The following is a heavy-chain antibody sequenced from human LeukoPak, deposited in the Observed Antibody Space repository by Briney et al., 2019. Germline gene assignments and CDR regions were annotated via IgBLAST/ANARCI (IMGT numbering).Heavy chain of an antibody. CDR3: ASDVVVVVAASRGGDSPGY. CDR2: ISSSSSYI. CDR1: GFTFSSYS. V-gene: IGHV3-21*01. D-gene: IGHD2-15*01. Sequence: GGYLRLSCAASGFTFSSYSMNWVRQAPGKGLEWVSSISSSSSYIYHADSVKGRFTISTDNATSSLYLQMNSLRAEDTAVYYCASDVVVVVAASRGGDSPGYWGQGTLVTVSS. J-gene: IGHJ4*02.